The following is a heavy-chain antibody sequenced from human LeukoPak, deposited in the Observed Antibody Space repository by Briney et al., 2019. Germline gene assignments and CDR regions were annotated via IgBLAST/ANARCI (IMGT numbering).Heavy chain of an antibody. D-gene: IGHD6-19*01. V-gene: IGHV3-23*01. CDR1: GFTFSSYA. Sequence: TGGSLRPSCAASGFTFSSYAMSWVRQAPGKGLEWVSAISGSGGSTYYADSVKGRFTISRDNSKNTLYLQMNSLRAEDTAVYYCAKDFYPQWLVFDAFDIWGQGTMVTVSS. CDR3: AKDFYPQWLVFDAFDI. CDR2: ISGSGGST. J-gene: IGHJ3*02.